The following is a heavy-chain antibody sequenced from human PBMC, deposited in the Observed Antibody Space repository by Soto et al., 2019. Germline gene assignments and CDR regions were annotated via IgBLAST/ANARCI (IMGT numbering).Heavy chain of an antibody. CDR1: GFTFSSYA. Sequence: EVQLLESGGGLVQPGGSLRLSCAASGFTFSSYAMSWVRQAPGKGLEWVSAISGSGGSTYYADSVKGRFTISRDNSKKTLYLQMNSLRAEDTAVYYCAKGSITIFGVVIRSYFDYWGQGTLVTVSS. CDR3: AKGSITIFGVVIRSYFDY. CDR2: ISGSGGST. V-gene: IGHV3-23*01. D-gene: IGHD3-3*01. J-gene: IGHJ4*02.